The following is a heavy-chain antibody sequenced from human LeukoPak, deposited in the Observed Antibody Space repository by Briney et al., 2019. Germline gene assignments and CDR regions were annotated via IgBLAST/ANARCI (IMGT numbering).Heavy chain of an antibody. CDR3: ARLRNVGGNPHPFNV. J-gene: IGHJ3*01. Sequence: GGSLRLSCAASGFTFSNYAMTWVRQAPGKGLEWVSSITSTGRYIFYADSLKGRFTISRDNAKKSLYLQMNSLRAEDTAVYYCARLRNVGGNPHPFNVWGQGTTVTVSS. V-gene: IGHV3-21*01. D-gene: IGHD4-23*01. CDR2: ITSTGRYI. CDR1: GFTFSNYA.